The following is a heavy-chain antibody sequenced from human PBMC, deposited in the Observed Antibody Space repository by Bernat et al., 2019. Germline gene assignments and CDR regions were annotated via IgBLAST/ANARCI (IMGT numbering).Heavy chain of an antibody. CDR3: ARVKSSNGWSPFDY. J-gene: IGHJ4*02. D-gene: IGHD6-19*01. Sequence: EVQLVESGGGLVQPGGSLRLSCAASGFTFSRYWMSWVRQAPGKGLEWVANIKQDGSEKYYVDSVKARFTISRDNAKNSLYLQMNSLRAEDTAVYYCARVKSSNGWSPFDYWGQGTLVTVSS. CDR2: IKQDGSEK. V-gene: IGHV3-7*01. CDR1: GFTFSRYW.